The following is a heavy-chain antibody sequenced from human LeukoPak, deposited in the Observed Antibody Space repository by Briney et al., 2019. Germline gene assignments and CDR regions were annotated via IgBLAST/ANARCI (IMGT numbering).Heavy chain of an antibody. D-gene: IGHD3-16*01. CDR3: ARRGDH. V-gene: IGHV4-39*01. Sequence: ETLSLTCTVSGGSISSGSYYWGWIRQPPGKGLEWIGSIYYSGITHYKPSLKSRVTISADTSKNQFSLKLSSVTAADTAVYYCARRGDHWGQGTLVTVSS. CDR1: GGSISSGSYY. J-gene: IGHJ1*01. CDR2: IYYSGIT.